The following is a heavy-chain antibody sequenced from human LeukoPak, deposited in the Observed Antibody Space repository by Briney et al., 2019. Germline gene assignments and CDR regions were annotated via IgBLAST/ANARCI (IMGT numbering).Heavy chain of an antibody. J-gene: IGHJ4*02. CDR3: ANTMPGAPDY. Sequence: GGSLRLSCAASGFTFSSYGMHWVRQAPGKGLEWVAVISYDGSNKYYADSVKGRFTISRDNSKNTLYLQMNSLRAEDTAVYYCANTMPGAPDYWGQGNLVTVSS. D-gene: IGHD4/OR15-4a*01. CDR1: GFTFSSYG. V-gene: IGHV3-30*18. CDR2: ISYDGSNK.